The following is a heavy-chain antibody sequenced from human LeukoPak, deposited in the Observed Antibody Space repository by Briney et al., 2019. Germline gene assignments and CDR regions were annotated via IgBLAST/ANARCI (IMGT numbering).Heavy chain of an antibody. V-gene: IGHV4-4*07. CDR2: IYTSGST. CDR1: GGSISSYY. Sequence: ETLSLTCTVSGGSISSYYWSWIRQPAARGLEWIGRIYTSGSTNYNPSLKSRVTMSVDTSKNQFSLKLSSVTAADTAVYYCARGGGSPAYFQHWGQGTLVTVSS. J-gene: IGHJ1*01. CDR3: ARGGGSPAYFQH. D-gene: IGHD2-15*01.